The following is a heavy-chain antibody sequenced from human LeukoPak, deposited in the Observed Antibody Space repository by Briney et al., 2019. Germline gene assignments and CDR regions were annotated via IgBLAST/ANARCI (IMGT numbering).Heavy chain of an antibody. J-gene: IGHJ4*02. V-gene: IGHV1-3*01. CDR2: INAGNGNT. CDR3: ARDGVVVPAAYDY. CDR1: GYTFTSYA. D-gene: IGHD2-2*01. Sequence: ASVTVSCTASGYTFTSYAMHWVRQAPGQRLEWMGWINAGNGNTKYSQKFQGRVTITRDTSASTAYMELSSLRSEDTAVYYCARDGVVVPAAYDYWGQGTLVTVSS.